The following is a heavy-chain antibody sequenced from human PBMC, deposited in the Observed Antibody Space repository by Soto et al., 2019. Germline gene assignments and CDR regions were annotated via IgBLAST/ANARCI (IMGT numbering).Heavy chain of an antibody. V-gene: IGHV1-69*13. CDR3: ARGSNYYDILTGHEVDYGMDV. CDR2: IIPIFGTA. CDR1: GGTFSSYA. D-gene: IGHD3-9*01. Sequence: SVKVSCKASGGTFSSYAISWVRQAPGQGLEWMGGIIPIFGTANYAQKFQGRVTITADESTSTAYMELSSLRSEDTAVYYCARGSNYYDILTGHEVDYGMDVWGQGT. J-gene: IGHJ6*02.